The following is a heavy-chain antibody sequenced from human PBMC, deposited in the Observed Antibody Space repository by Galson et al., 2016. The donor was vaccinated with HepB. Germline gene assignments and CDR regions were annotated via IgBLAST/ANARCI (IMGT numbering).Heavy chain of an antibody. D-gene: IGHD2-2*02. V-gene: IGHV1-69*13. CDR3: ARGGRWLHCSSTSYYSAFDI. CDR1: EGTLSSYA. J-gene: IGHJ3*02. CDR2: IIPIFSTA. Sequence: SVKVSCKASEGTLSSYAINWVRQAPGQGLEWVGGIIPIFSTADYAQKFQGRVTITADESTATAYMELSSLRSEDTAVYYCARGGRWLHCSSTSYYSAFDIWGQGTMVTVFS.